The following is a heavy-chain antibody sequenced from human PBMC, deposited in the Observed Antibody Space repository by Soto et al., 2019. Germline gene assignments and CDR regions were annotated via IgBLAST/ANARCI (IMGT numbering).Heavy chain of an antibody. J-gene: IGHJ6*02. V-gene: IGHV1-46*01. CDR2: INPSGGST. CDR1: GYTFTSYY. Sequence: SVKVSCKASGYTFTSYYMHWVRQAPGQGLEWMGIINPSGGSTSYAQKFQGRVTMTRDTSTSTVYMELSSLRSEDTAVYYCARECIYYYYDSSGYDLERTRPNGMDVWGQGTTVTVSS. CDR3: ARECIYYYYDSSGYDLERTRPNGMDV. D-gene: IGHD3-22*01.